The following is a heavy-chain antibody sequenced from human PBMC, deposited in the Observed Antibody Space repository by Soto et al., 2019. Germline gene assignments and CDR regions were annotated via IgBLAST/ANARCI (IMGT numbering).Heavy chain of an antibody. V-gene: IGHV1-8*01. CDR1: GYTFTSYD. CDR3: ARATRLLWFGELLSHYYYYGMDV. CDR2: MNPNSGNT. Sequence: EASVKVSCKASGYTFTSYDINWVRQATGQGLEWMGWMNPNSGNTGYAQKFQGRVTMTRNTSISTAYMELSSLRSEDTAVYYCARATRLLWFGELLSHYYYYGMDVWGQGTTVTVS. J-gene: IGHJ6*02. D-gene: IGHD3-10*01.